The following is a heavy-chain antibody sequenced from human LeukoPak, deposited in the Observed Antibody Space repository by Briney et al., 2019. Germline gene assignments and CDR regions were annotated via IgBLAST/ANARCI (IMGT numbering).Heavy chain of an antibody. D-gene: IGHD6-19*01. CDR3: ARVISVAGTPSYFDY. CDR2: INHSGST. J-gene: IGHJ4*02. Sequence: PSETLSLTCAVYGGSFSGYYWSWIRQPPGKGLEWIGEINHSGSTNYNPSLKSRVTISVDTSKNQFSLKLSSVTAADTAVYYCARVISVAGTPSYFDYWGQGTLVTVSS. V-gene: IGHV4-34*01. CDR1: GGSFSGYY.